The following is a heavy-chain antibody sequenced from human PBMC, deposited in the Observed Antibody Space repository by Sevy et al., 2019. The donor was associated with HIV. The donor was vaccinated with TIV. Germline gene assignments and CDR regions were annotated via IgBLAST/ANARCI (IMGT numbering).Heavy chain of an antibody. Sequence: GGSLRLSCAASGFTFSSYSMNWVRQAPGKGLEWVSSISSSSSYIYYADSVKGRFTISRDNAKNSLYLQMNSLRAEDTAVYYCAGNTDCSSTSCYFQGVRHPTRYYYGMDVWGQGTTVTVSS. V-gene: IGHV3-21*01. CDR2: ISSSSSYI. D-gene: IGHD2-2*01. CDR3: AGNTDCSSTSCYFQGVRHPTRYYYGMDV. J-gene: IGHJ6*02. CDR1: GFTFSSYS.